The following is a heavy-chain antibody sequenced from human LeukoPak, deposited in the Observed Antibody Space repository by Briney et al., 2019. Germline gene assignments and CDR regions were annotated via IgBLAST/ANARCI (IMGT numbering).Heavy chain of an antibody. D-gene: IGHD3-9*01. Sequence: ASVKVSCKASGYTFTDYYIHLVQQAPGKGLEWLGRVDPEDTETIYARKFQGRVTITADTSTDTAYLDLTSVRSEDTAVYYCAKGSRSFDWLRSYFDFWGQGTLVTVSS. CDR2: VDPEDTET. CDR1: GYTFTDYY. V-gene: IGHV1-69-2*01. J-gene: IGHJ4*02. CDR3: AKGSRSFDWLRSYFDF.